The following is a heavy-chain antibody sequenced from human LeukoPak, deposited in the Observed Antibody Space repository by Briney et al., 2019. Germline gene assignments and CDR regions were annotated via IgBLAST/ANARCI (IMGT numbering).Heavy chain of an antibody. D-gene: IGHD3-10*01. CDR3: ARDGYVRGVIITSHFDY. CDR2: IKQDGSEK. V-gene: IGHV3-7*01. Sequence: GGSLRLSCAASGFTFSSYWMSWVRQAPGKGLEWVANIKQDGSEKYYVDSVKGRFTISRDNAKNSLYLQMNSLRAEDTAVYYCARDGYVRGVIITSHFDYWGQGTLVTVSS. CDR1: GFTFSSYW. J-gene: IGHJ4*02.